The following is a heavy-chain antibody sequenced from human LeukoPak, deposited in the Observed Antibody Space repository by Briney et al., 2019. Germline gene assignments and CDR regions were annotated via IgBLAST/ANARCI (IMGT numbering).Heavy chain of an antibody. CDR1: GYTFTGYY. CDR2: INPNSGGT. V-gene: IGHV1-2*02. Sequence: ASVKVSCKASGYTFTGYYMHWVRQAPGQGLEWMGWINPNSGGTNYAQKFQGRVTMTRDTSISTAYMELSRLRSDDTAVYYCATETASVAGEEGFDYWGQGTLVTVSS. CDR3: ATETASVAGEEGFDY. D-gene: IGHD6-19*01. J-gene: IGHJ4*02.